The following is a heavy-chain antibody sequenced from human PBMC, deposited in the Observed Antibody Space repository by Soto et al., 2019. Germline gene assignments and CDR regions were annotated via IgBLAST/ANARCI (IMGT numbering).Heavy chain of an antibody. CDR3: ARLAVAGTHHWAN. V-gene: IGHV3-11*01. Sequence: QVQLVESGGGLVTPAGSLRLSCAASGFSFSDYYMSWIRQAPGKGLECVSYITHSGSIIHYADSVKCRFTISRNNAKNSVYLQMNSLRDEETAVYYCARLAVAGTHHWANWGQATLFPVSS. D-gene: IGHD6-19*01. CDR2: ITHSGSII. CDR1: GFSFSDYY. J-gene: IGHJ4*02.